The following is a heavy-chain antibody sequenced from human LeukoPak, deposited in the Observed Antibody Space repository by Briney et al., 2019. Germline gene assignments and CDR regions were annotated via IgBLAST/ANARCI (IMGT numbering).Heavy chain of an antibody. CDR3: ARGFYAGYFDH. CDR2: FYDSGNT. D-gene: IGHD2/OR15-2a*01. V-gene: IGHV4-38-2*02. J-gene: IGHJ4*02. Sequence: SETLSLTCTVSGYSISSGYYWGWIRQPPGKGLEWIGSFYDSGNTYYNPSLKSRVTISVDKSKNQFSLNLTSVTAADTAVYYCARGFYAGYFDHWGQGTLVIVSS. CDR1: GYSISSGYY.